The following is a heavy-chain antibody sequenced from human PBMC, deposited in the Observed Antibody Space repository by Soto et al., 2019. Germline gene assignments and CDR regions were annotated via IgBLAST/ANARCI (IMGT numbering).Heavy chain of an antibody. D-gene: IGHD3-10*01. CDR1: GLTVSTSY. CDR3: ARDSELHPGMDV. CDR2: LYRGGST. J-gene: IGHJ6*02. Sequence: EVQLVETGGGLIQPGGSLRLSCAASGLTVSTSYMNWVRQAPGKGLEWVSVLYRGGSTYYADSVQGRFSISRDNSKNTLYLQMSSLRAEDTAVYYCARDSELHPGMDVWGQGTTVTVSS. V-gene: IGHV3-53*02.